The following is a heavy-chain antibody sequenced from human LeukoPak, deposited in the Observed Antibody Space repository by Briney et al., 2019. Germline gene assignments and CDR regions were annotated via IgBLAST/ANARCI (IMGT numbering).Heavy chain of an antibody. CDR1: GFTFSDYY. CDR3: ASLVVVGGLDAFDI. D-gene: IGHD2-15*01. Sequence: GGSLRLSCAASGFTFSDYYMSWIRQAPGKGLEWVSYISSSSSYIYYADSVKSRFTISRDNAKNSLYLQMNSLRAEDTAVYYCASLVVVGGLDAFDIWGQGTMVTVSS. J-gene: IGHJ3*02. CDR2: ISSSSSYI. V-gene: IGHV3-11*06.